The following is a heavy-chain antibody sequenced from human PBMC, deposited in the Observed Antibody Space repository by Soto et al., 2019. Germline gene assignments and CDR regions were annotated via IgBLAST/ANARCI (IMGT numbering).Heavy chain of an antibody. V-gene: IGHV3-30*04. CDR3: ARDAVYYDFWSGYYGPRSYYYYGMDV. Sequence: GGSLRLSCAASEGTFNKYAMLWVRQAPGKGLDWVAVISYDGSNEYYGDSVKGRFTISRDNSKDTLYLQMSSLRSEDTAVYYCARDAVYYDFWSGYYGPRSYYYYGMDVWGQGTTVTVSS. J-gene: IGHJ6*02. CDR2: ISYDGSNE. D-gene: IGHD3-3*01. CDR1: EGTFNKYA.